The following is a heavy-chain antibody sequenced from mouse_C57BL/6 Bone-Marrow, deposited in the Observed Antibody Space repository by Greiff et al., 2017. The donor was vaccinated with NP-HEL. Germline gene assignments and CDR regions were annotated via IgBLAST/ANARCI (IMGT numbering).Heavy chain of an antibody. CDR1: GYSFTDYN. CDR3: ARPDYYGSSYSYWYFDV. Sequence: VQLQQSGPELVKPGASVKISCKASGYSFTDYNMNWVKQSNGKSLEWIGVINPNYGTTSYNQKFKGKATLTLDQSSSTAYMQLNSLTSEDSAVYYCARPDYYGSSYSYWYFDVWGTGTTVTVSS. J-gene: IGHJ1*03. D-gene: IGHD1-1*01. CDR2: INPNYGTT. V-gene: IGHV1-39*01.